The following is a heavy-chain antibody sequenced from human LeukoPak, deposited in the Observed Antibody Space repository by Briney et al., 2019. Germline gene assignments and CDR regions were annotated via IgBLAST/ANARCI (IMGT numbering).Heavy chain of an antibody. Sequence: ASVKVSCKASGYTFTGYSMHWVRQAPGQGLKWMGRINPNSGGTKYAQKFQGRVTMTRDTSISTAYMELSRLRSDDTAVYYCARDRVGGAVGKGFDYWGQGTLVTVSS. CDR1: GYTFTGYS. CDR2: INPNSGGT. V-gene: IGHV1-2*06. J-gene: IGHJ4*02. D-gene: IGHD1-26*01. CDR3: ARDRVGGAVGKGFDY.